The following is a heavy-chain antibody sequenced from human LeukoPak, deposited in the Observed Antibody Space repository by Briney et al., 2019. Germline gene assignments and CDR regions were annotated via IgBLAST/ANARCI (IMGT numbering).Heavy chain of an antibody. D-gene: IGHD2-2*01. Sequence: ASVKVSCKASGYTFIGHYIHWVRQAPGQGLQWMGWINPNSGGTNYAQKFQGRVTMTRDTSISTAYMELRRLRSDDTAVYYCARDIKETYCSTTSCKSSWSYHYNYYYMDVWGKGTTVTVSS. V-gene: IGHV1-2*02. CDR1: GYTFIGHY. CDR3: ARDIKETYCSTTSCKSSWSYHYNYYYMDV. J-gene: IGHJ6*03. CDR2: INPNSGGT.